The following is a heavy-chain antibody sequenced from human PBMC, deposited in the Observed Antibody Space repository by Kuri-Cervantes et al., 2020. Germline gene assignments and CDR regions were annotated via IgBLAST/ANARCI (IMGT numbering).Heavy chain of an antibody. CDR3: GRVGRIAVSDASYGVDV. J-gene: IGHJ6*02. CDR1: GGSISSSSHY. D-gene: IGHD6-19*01. Sequence: SETLSLTCTVSGGSISSSSHYWGWVRQSPGKGLEWIGNVYYRGDTYISPSLKTRVSLSVDTSRNHFSLTLTSVTASDTAIYFCGRVGRIAVSDASYGVDVWGQGTTVTVSS. V-gene: IGHV4-39*02. CDR2: VYYRGDT.